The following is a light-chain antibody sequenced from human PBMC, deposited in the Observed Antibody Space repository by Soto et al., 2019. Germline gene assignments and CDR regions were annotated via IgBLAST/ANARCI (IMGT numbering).Light chain of an antibody. CDR3: SSYTSSSTGV. Sequence: QSALTQPASVSGSPGQSITISCTGTSSDVGGYNYVSWYQQHPGKAPKLMIYEVSNRPSGVSNRFSGSKSGNTASLTISGLRVEDGADYYGSSYTSSSTGVFGGGPKLTVL. V-gene: IGLV2-14*01. J-gene: IGLJ3*02. CDR2: EVS. CDR1: SSDVGGYNY.